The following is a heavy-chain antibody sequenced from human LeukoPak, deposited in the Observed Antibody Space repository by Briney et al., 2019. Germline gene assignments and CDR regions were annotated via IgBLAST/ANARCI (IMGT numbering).Heavy chain of an antibody. CDR3: AKGPWDDYDFWSGYFDY. J-gene: IGHJ4*02. CDR2: ISNNGGYT. V-gene: IGHV3-23*01. CDR1: GFTFSSSA. D-gene: IGHD3-3*01. Sequence: GGSLRLSCAASGFTFSSSAMSWVRQAPGKGLEWVSAISNNGGYTYYADSVQGRFTISRDNSKSTLCLQMNSLRAEDTAVYYCAKGPWDDYDFWSGYFDYWGQGTLVTVSS.